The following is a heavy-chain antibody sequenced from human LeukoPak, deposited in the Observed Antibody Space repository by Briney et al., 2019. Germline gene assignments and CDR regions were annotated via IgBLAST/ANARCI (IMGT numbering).Heavy chain of an antibody. CDR1: GFALSGVA. J-gene: IGHJ4*02. Sequence: GGSLRLSCAASGFALSGVATGWVRQAPGKGLGWVSAISGSGGRPYYADSAKGRFTISRDNSKNTLHLQMNSLRAEDTAVYYCAKSRGSSDYWGQGTLVTVS. CDR2: ISGSGGRP. V-gene: IGHV3-23*01. CDR3: AKSRGSSDY. D-gene: IGHD3-10*01.